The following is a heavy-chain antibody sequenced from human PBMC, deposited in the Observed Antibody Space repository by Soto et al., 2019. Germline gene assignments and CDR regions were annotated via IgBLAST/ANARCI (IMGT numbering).Heavy chain of an antibody. D-gene: IGHD2-21*02. CDR1: GYSFTNSA. J-gene: IGHJ4*02. CDR3: ARGDVMTVSSNFDY. V-gene: IGHV1-3*01. Sequence: ASVKVSCKASGYSFTNSAMHWVRQAPGQGLEWMGWINAGNGNTKYSQKVQGRVTITRDTSASTAYMELSSLRSEDTAVYYCARGDVMTVSSNFDYWGKGTLVTVSS. CDR2: INAGNGNT.